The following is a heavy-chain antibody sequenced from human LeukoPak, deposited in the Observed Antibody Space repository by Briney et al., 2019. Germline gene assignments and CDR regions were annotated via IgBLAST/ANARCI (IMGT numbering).Heavy chain of an antibody. CDR1: GGSVSSGDYY. CDR2: IYYSGST. J-gene: IGHJ5*02. D-gene: IGHD3-3*01. V-gene: IGHV4-30-4*01. CDR3: AREIRIFGVANWFDP. Sequence: PSQTLSLTCTVSGGSVSSGDYYWSWIRQPPGKGLEWIVYIYYSGSTYYNPSLKSRVTISVDTSKNQFSLKMSSVTAADTAVYYCAREIRIFGVANWFDPWGQGTLVTVSS.